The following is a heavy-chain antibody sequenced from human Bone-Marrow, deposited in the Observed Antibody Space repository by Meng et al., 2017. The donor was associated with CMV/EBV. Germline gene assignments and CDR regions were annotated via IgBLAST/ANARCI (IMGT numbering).Heavy chain of an antibody. CDR2: INPNSGGT. V-gene: IGHV1-2*02. CDR1: GYTFTGYY. J-gene: IGHJ4*02. Sequence: ASVKVSCKASGYTFTGYYMHWVRQAPGQGLEWMGWINPNSGGTNYAQKFQGRVTMTRDTSISTAYMELSRLRSDDTAVYYCARVPAWSGSYDDLDYWGQGPRVTGSS. CDR3: ARVPAWSGSYDDLDY. D-gene: IGHD1-26*01.